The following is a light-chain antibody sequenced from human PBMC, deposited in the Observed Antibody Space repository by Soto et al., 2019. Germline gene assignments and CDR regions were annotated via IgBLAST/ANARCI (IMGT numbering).Light chain of an antibody. CDR1: QSVRTN. J-gene: IGKJ1*01. V-gene: IGKV3-15*01. Sequence: EIVMTQSPATLSVSPGETVTLSCRASQSVRTNLAWYQHKPGHSPRLLIYGASNAATGFPARFTGSGSGTEFTLTISSLQSADFAVYYCQQYNDNWPTFGQGTKV. CDR2: GAS. CDR3: QQYNDNWPT.